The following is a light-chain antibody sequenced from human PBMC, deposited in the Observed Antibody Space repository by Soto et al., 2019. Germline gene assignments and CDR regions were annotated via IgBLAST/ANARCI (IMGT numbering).Light chain of an antibody. J-gene: IGKJ4*01. CDR1: QSISVY. Sequence: DILMTQSPSSLSASVGDRVTISCRASQSISVYLNWFQQKPGKAPKPLIYGASSLPSGVPSRFSGSGSGTDFTLTIRGLQPEDFAPYFCQQSYSPLRTFGGGTKVEIK. CDR3: QQSYSPLRT. CDR2: GAS. V-gene: IGKV1-39*01.